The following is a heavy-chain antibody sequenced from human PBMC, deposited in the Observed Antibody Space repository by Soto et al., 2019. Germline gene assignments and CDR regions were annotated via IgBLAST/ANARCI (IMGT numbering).Heavy chain of an antibody. J-gene: IGHJ3*02. Sequence: GGSLRLSCAASGFTFNTYTMHWVRQAPGKGLACVALFSYDGSNKYYADFVKGRFTISSDNFKDTLYLQMNSLRPEDTAVYYCARARYCGADCYENPYAFDIWGQGTLVTVSS. D-gene: IGHD2-21*02. CDR3: ARARYCGADCYENPYAFDI. V-gene: IGHV3-30*04. CDR1: GFTFNTYT. CDR2: FSYDGSNK.